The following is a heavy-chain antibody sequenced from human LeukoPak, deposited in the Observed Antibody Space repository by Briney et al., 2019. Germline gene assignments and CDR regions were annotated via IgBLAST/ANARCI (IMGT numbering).Heavy chain of an antibody. CDR2: ISYDGSNK. J-gene: IGHJ4*02. CDR3: AKVPDSRYCSSTSCYGSPFDY. Sequence: QPGGSLRLSCAASGFTFSSYGMHWVRQAPGKGLEWVAVISYDGSNKYYADSVKGRFTISRDNSKNTLYLQMNSLRAEDTAVYYCAKVPDSRYCSSTSCYGSPFDYWGQGTLVTVSS. D-gene: IGHD2-2*01. V-gene: IGHV3-30*18. CDR1: GFTFSSYG.